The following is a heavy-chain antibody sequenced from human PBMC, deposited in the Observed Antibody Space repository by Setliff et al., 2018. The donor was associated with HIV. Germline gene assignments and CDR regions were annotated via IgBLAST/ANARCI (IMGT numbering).Heavy chain of an antibody. V-gene: IGHV4-59*08. J-gene: IGHJ3*02. CDR1: GGSISTYY. CDR3: ARHGHFYDSSSSDAFDI. Sequence: SETLSLTCNVSGGSISTYYWSWIRQPPGKGLEWLGNVSYSGSTNFNPSLESRLAMSVDMSKNHFSLKLRSVTAADTAVYYCARHGHFYDSSSSDAFDIWGHGTMGTVS. D-gene: IGHD3-22*01. CDR2: VSYSGST.